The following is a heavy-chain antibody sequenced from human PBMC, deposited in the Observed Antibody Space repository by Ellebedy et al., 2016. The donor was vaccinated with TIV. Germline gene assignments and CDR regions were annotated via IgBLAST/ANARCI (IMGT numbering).Heavy chain of an antibody. V-gene: IGHV5-51*01. CDR3: ARLYCTGGDCYPFDAFDI. Sequence: GESLKISXKASGYSFSTYWVGWVRQMPGKGLEWMGIIDPGDSDTRYSPSFEGQVTLSADKSITTAYLQWSSLKASDTAMYYCARLYCTGGDCYPFDAFDIWGQGTMVTVSS. CDR2: IDPGDSDT. CDR1: GYSFSTYW. J-gene: IGHJ3*02. D-gene: IGHD2-8*02.